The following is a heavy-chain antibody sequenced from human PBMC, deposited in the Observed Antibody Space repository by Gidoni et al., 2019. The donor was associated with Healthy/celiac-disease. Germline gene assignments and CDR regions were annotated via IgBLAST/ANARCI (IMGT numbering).Heavy chain of an antibody. D-gene: IGHD3-22*01. CDR2: ISSSSSTI. V-gene: IGHV3-48*02. CDR1: GFTFSSYS. Sequence: EVQLVESGGGLVQPGGSLRLSCAASGFTFSSYSMNWVRQAPGKGLEWVSYISSSSSTIYYADSVKGRFTISRDNAKNSLYLQMNSLRDEDTAVYYCARVSTMIVVVITTSMDVWGQGTTVTVSS. J-gene: IGHJ6*02. CDR3: ARVSTMIVVVITTSMDV.